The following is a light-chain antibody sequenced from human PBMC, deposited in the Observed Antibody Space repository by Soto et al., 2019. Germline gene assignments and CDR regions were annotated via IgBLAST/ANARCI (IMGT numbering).Light chain of an antibody. CDR2: GAS. J-gene: IGKJ5*01. CDR3: QQLNSFPPT. V-gene: IGKV1-9*01. Sequence: DIQLTQSPSFLSASVGDRVTITCRASQGISSYLAWYQQKPGKAPKLLIYGASTLQSGAPSRFSGSGSGAEFTLTISSLQPEDFATYYCQQLNSFPPTFGQGTRLEIK. CDR1: QGISSY.